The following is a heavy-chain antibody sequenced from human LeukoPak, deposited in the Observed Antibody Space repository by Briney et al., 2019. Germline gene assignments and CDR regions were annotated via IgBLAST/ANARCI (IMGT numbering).Heavy chain of an antibody. Sequence: SGPTLVNPTQTLTLTCTFSGFTLTTGVGVGWIRQPPGKALEWLALIYWNDDKRYSPSLRSRLTITKDTSKNQVVLTMTNMDPVDTATYYCARSGILRSLDWLPSYWGQGMLVTVSS. CDR1: GFTLTTGVG. D-gene: IGHD3-9*01. J-gene: IGHJ4*02. CDR2: IYWNDDK. V-gene: IGHV2-5*01. CDR3: ARSGILRSLDWLPSY.